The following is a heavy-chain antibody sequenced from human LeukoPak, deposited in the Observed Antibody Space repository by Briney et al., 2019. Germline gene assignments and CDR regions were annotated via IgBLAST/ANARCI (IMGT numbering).Heavy chain of an antibody. V-gene: IGHV4-34*01. CDR3: ARPSTYYDYVWGSYRYGDAFDI. CDR1: GGSFSGYY. CDR2: INHSGST. D-gene: IGHD3-16*02. J-gene: IGHJ3*02. Sequence: SETLSLTCAVYGGSFSGYYWSWIRQPPGKGLEWIGEINHSGSTNYNPSLKSRVTISVDTSKNQFSLKLRSVTAADTAVYYCARPSTYYDYVWGSYRYGDAFDIWGQGTMVTVSS.